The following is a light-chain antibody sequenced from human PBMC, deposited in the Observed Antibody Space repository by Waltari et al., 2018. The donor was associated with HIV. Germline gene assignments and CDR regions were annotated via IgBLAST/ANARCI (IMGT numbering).Light chain of an antibody. Sequence: DIQMTQSPSSLSASVGDRVTITCQASQDISKYLNWYQQKPGVPSRFSGSGSGTDFTFTISSLQPEDIATYYCQQYDNLPFTFGPGTKVDIK. CDR1: QDISKY. V-gene: IGKV1-33*01. J-gene: IGKJ3*01. CDR3: QQYDNLPFT.